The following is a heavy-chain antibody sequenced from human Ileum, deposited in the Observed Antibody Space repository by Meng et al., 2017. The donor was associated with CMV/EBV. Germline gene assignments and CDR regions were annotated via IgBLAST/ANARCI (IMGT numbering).Heavy chain of an antibody. D-gene: IGHD5-18*01. J-gene: IGHJ4*02. Sequence: SVKVSCKASGGTFSSYAISWVRQAPGQGLEWMGGIIPILGIANYAQKFQGRVTITADKSTSTAYMELSSLRSEDTAVYYCARGGYSQSLDYWGQGTLVTVSS. CDR2: IIPILGIA. V-gene: IGHV1-69*10. CDR1: GGTFSSYA. CDR3: ARGGYSQSLDY.